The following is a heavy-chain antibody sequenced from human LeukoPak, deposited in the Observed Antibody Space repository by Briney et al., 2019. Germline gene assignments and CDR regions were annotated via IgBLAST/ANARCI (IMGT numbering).Heavy chain of an antibody. V-gene: IGHV3-23*01. Sequence: GGSLRLSCAASGFTFSSYAMSGVRQAPGKGLEWVSAISSGGSTYYTDSVKGRFTISRDNSKNTLYLQMNSLRAEDTALYYCAKRRTCSGGSCYGGFDPWGQGTLVTVSS. CDR2: ISSGGST. D-gene: IGHD2-15*01. CDR1: GFTFSSYA. CDR3: AKRRTCSGGSCYGGFDP. J-gene: IGHJ5*02.